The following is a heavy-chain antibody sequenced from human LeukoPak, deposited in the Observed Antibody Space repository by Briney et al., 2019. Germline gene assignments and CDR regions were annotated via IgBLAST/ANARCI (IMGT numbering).Heavy chain of an antibody. D-gene: IGHD5/OR15-5a*01. Sequence: SETLSLTCIVSGGSINSGSYYWGWIRQPPGRGLEWIGSLFYTGNTYYNPSLKSRVTISVDTSKNQFSLELSSVTAADTAVYYCARENIVSTRDFDYWGQGTLVTVSS. CDR1: GGSINSGSYY. V-gene: IGHV4-39*07. CDR2: LFYTGNT. CDR3: ARENIVSTRDFDY. J-gene: IGHJ4*02.